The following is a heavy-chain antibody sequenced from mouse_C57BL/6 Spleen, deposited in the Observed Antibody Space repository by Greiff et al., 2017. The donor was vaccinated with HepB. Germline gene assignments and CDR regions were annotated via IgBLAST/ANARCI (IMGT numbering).Heavy chain of an antibody. Sequence: QVQLQQPGTELVKPGASVKLSCKASGYTFTSYWMHWVKQRPGQGLEWIGNINPSNGGTDYNEKFKSKATLTVDKSSSTAYMQLSSLTSEDSAVYYCARPGTEGYAMDYWGQGTSVTVSS. J-gene: IGHJ4*01. CDR1: GYTFTSYW. V-gene: IGHV1-53*01. D-gene: IGHD4-1*01. CDR3: ARPGTEGYAMDY. CDR2: INPSNGGT.